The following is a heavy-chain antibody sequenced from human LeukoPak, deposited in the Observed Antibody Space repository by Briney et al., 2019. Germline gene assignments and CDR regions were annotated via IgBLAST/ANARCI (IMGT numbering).Heavy chain of an antibody. J-gene: IGHJ6*02. CDR2: ISSSGSTI. Sequence: GGSLRLSCAASGFTFSSYEMNWVRQAPGKGLEWVSYISSSGSTIYYADSVKGRFTISRDNAKNSLYLQMNSLRAEDTAVYYCARDNPSYGDYTYYYYGTDVWGQGTTVTVSS. D-gene: IGHD4-17*01. CDR3: ARDNPSYGDYTYYYYGTDV. CDR1: GFTFSSYE. V-gene: IGHV3-48*03.